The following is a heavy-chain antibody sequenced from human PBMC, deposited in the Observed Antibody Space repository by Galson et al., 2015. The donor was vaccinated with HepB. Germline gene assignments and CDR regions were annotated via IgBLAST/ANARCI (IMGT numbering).Heavy chain of an antibody. V-gene: IGHV4-38-2*01. CDR3: ASFLTVTTLPGGAFDI. D-gene: IGHD4-17*01. CDR1: GYSISSGYY. CDR2: IYHSGST. J-gene: IGHJ3*02. Sequence: LTCAVSGYSISSGYYWGWIRQPPGKGLEWIGSIYHSGSTYYNPSLKSRVTISVDTSKNQFSLKLSSVTAADTAVYYCASFLTVTTLPGGAFDIWGQGTMVTVSS.